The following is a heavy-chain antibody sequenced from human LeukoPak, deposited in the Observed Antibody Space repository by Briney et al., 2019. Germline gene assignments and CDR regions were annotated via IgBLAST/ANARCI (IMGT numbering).Heavy chain of an antibody. CDR1: GFTFSSYS. J-gene: IGHJ4*02. Sequence: PGGSLRLSCAASGFTFSSYSMNWVRQAPGKGLEWVSSISSSSSYIYYADSVKGRFTISRDNAKNSLYLQMNSLRAEDTAVYYCARARSPGSLLQPYWGQGTLVTVSS. V-gene: IGHV3-21*01. CDR2: ISSSSSYI. D-gene: IGHD3-22*01. CDR3: ARARSPGSLLQPY.